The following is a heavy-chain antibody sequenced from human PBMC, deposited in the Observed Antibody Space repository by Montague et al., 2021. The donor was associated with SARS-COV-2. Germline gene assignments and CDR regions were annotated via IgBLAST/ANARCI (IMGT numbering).Heavy chain of an antibody. CDR1: GFTFSRYT. CDR3: AKFSRDSSGVA. Sequence: SLRLSCAASGFTFSRYTISWVRQAPGKGLEWVSGISGGGDRKYYADSVKGRLTISRDNSKNTVYAQMNSLRAEDTAVYYCAKFSRDSSGVAWGQGTLVTVPS. V-gene: IGHV3-23*01. D-gene: IGHD3-22*01. J-gene: IGHJ5*02. CDR2: ISGGGDRK.